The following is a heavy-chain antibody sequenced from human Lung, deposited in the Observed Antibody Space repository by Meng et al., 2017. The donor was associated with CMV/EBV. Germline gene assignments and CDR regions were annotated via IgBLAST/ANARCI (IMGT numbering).Heavy chain of an antibody. CDR2: IYWDDYK. Sequence: LSTSGLGLGWIRQPPGKALEWLALIYWDDYKRYSPSLKSRLNITKDTSKHQVVLTMTNMDPVDTATYYCARRPSSYYDRSGYFFADYWGQGTLVTVSS. D-gene: IGHD3-22*01. CDR1: LSTSGLG. V-gene: IGHV2-5*02. J-gene: IGHJ4*02. CDR3: ARRPSSYYDRSGYFFADY.